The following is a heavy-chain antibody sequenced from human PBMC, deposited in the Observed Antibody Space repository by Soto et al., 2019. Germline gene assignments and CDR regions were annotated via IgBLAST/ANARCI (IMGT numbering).Heavy chain of an antibody. V-gene: IGHV3-23*01. CDR1: GFSFSSYA. J-gene: IGHJ4*02. CDR3: AKGTIGYCSRTSCLYYFDY. Sequence: RRLSCAASGFSFSSYAMNWVRQAPGKGLEWVSTISGSADSTYYADSVKGRFTISRDNSKNTVDLQMNSLRADDTAVYYCAKGTIGYCSRTSCLYYFDYWGQGTLVTVSS. D-gene: IGHD2-2*01. CDR2: ISGSADST.